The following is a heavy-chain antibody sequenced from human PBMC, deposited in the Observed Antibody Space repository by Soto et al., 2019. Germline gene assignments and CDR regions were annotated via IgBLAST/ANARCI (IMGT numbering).Heavy chain of an antibody. J-gene: IGHJ3*01. D-gene: IGHD2-21*01. CDR1: EFTFNFFA. CDR3: VKDRLDHNSVWDPFDF. V-gene: IGHV3-23*01. CDR2: IGNIEY. Sequence: GGYLRPSSEASEFTFNFFAITWIRNARGKWLGWVSSIGNIEYYYENSVRGAFTVSRANSRSTLLWQMDSLRAEDTAVYYCVKDRLDHNSVWDPFDFWGQGTTVTVSS.